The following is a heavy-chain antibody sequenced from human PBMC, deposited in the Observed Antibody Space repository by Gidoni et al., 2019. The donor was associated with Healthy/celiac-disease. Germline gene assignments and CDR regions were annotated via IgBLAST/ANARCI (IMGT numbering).Heavy chain of an antibody. CDR2: IWYDGTNK. CDR3: ARGGSIVGDCGHS. J-gene: IGHJ5*01. V-gene: IGHV3-33*01. Sequence: QVQLVESVGGGVQPGRSLRLSCSASGFTYSTYDMHWVRQAPGKGLEWVASIWYDGTNKYYASSGKGRFTISRDNTKNTMYLQVNSQRDEGTAVYYCARGGSIVGDCGHSWGQGTLLTVSS. D-gene: IGHD2-21*02. CDR1: GFTYSTYD.